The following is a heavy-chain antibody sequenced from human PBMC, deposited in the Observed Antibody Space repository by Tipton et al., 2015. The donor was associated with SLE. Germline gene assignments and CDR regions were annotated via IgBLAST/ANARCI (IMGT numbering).Heavy chain of an antibody. CDR2: IWHDGSYK. Sequence: SLRLSCAASGFTFSNYAMHWVRQPPGKGLEWVAVIWHDGSYKYYGDSVKGRFTISRDSSENTLYLEMDSLRADDTAVYYCARISANWFGPWGQGTLVTVSS. CDR3: ARISANWFGP. V-gene: IGHV3-33*01. CDR1: GFTFSNYA. J-gene: IGHJ5*02.